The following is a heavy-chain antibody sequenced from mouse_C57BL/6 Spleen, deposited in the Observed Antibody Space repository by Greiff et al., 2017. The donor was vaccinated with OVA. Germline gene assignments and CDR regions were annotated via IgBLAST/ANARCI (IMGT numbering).Heavy chain of an antibody. D-gene: IGHD2-2*01. Sequence: QVQLQQPGAELVKPGASVTLSCKASGYTFTSYWMHWVKQRPGQGLEWIGMIHPNSGSTNYNAKFKSKATLTVDKSSSTAYMQLSSLTSEDSAVYYCARGYYWYFDVWGTGTTVTVSS. J-gene: IGHJ1*03. CDR3: ARGYYWYFDV. CDR2: IHPNSGST. CDR1: GYTFTSYW. V-gene: IGHV1-64*01.